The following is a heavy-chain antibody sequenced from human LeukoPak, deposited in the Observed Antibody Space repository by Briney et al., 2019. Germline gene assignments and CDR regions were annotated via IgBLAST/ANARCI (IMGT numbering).Heavy chain of an antibody. V-gene: IGHV4-39*02. J-gene: IGHJ5*02. CDR2: IYYSGTT. CDR3: VRWQSGSMFHPP. D-gene: IGHD3-10*02. CDR1: GGSISSSSHY. Sequence: SETLSLTCTVSGGSISSSSHYWGWIRQPPGKEREWIGSIYYSGTTAYNPSLKSRVTISVDTSKNHFSLKLSSVTAADTAVYYCVRWQSGSMFHPPWGQGTLVTVSS.